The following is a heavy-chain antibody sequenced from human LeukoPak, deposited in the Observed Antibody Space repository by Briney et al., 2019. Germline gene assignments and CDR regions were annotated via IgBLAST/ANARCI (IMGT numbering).Heavy chain of an antibody. D-gene: IGHD6-25*01. V-gene: IGHV1-69*13. J-gene: IGHJ6*02. CDR1: GGTFSSYA. Sequence: ASVKVSCKASGGTFSSYAISWVRQAPGQGLEWMGGIIPIFGTANYAQKFQGRVTITADESTSTAYMELSSLRSEDTAVYYCARVGSGYYYYGMDVWGQGTTVTVSS. CDR2: IIPIFGTA. CDR3: ARVGSGYYYYGMDV.